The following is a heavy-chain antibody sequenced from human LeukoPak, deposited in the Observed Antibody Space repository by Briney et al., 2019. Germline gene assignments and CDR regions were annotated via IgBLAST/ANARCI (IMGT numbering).Heavy chain of an antibody. J-gene: IGHJ4*02. CDR2: IYTGGTT. CDR1: GFTLSSYY. CDR3: ARFRGSNYYDY. V-gene: IGHV3-53*01. D-gene: IGHD3-10*01. Sequence: PGGSLRLSCAASGFTLSSYYMSWVRQAPGKGLEWVSLIYTGGTTYYADSVKGRYSISRDNSKNTLFLQMNSLRAEDTAVYYCARFRGSNYYDYWGQGILVTVSS.